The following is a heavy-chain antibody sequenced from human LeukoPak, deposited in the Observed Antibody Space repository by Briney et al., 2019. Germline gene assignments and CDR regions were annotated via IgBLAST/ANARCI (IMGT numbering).Heavy chain of an antibody. CDR2: ISAYNGNT. Sequence: ASVKVSFKASGYTFTSYGISWVRQAPGQGLEWMGWISAYNGNTNYAQKLQGRVTMTTDTSTSTAYMELRSLRSDDTAVYYCARLEIFGVVIIGVYYYYGMDVWGQGTTVTVSS. V-gene: IGHV1-18*01. CDR1: GYTFTSYG. CDR3: ARLEIFGVVIIGVYYYYGMDV. J-gene: IGHJ6*02. D-gene: IGHD3-3*01.